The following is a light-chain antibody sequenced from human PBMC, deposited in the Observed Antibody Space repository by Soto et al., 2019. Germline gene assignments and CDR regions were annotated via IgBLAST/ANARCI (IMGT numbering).Light chain of an antibody. Sequence: QSVLTQPASVSGSHGQSITISCTGTSSDVGGYSYVSWYQQHPGKAPKLIIYEVSDRPSGVSNRFSGSKSGNTASLTISGLQAEDEAAYYCSSYTISSNYVFGNGTKVTV. CDR1: SSDVGGYSY. V-gene: IGLV2-14*01. CDR3: SSYTISSNYV. J-gene: IGLJ1*01. CDR2: EVS.